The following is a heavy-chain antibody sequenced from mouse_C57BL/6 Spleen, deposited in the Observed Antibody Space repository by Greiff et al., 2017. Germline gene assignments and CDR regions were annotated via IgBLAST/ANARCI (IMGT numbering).Heavy chain of an antibody. CDR1: GFTFRSYA. CDR3: ARDDYGSSPVAY. Sequence: EVKLMESGGGLVKPGGSLKLSCAASGFTFRSYAMSWVRQTPEKRLEWVATSSDGGSYTYYPDNVKGRFTISRDNAKNNLYLQMSHLKSEDTAMYYCARDDYGSSPVAYWGQGTLVTVSA. J-gene: IGHJ3*01. D-gene: IGHD1-1*01. V-gene: IGHV5-4*01. CDR2: SSDGGSYT.